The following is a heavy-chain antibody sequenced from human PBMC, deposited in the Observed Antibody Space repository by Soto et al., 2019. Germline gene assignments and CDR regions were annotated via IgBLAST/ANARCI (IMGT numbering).Heavy chain of an antibody. CDR2: IIPIFGTA. CDR3: ARGITMVRGVITYYFDY. CDR1: GGTFSSYA. D-gene: IGHD3-10*01. Sequence: QVQLVQSGAEVKKPGSSVKVSCKASGGTFSSYAISWVRQAPGQGLEWMGGIIPIFGTANYAQKFQGRVMITADESTSTAYMELSSLRSEDTAVYYCARGITMVRGVITYYFDYWGQGTLVTVSS. J-gene: IGHJ4*02. V-gene: IGHV1-69*01.